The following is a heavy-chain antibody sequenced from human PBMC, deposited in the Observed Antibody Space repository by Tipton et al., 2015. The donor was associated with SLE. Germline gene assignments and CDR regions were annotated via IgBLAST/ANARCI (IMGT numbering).Heavy chain of an antibody. J-gene: IGHJ4*02. CDR2: IYTSGST. V-gene: IGHV4-38-2*01. D-gene: IGHD3-22*01. CDR1: GYSISSGYY. Sequence: TLSLTCAVSGYSISSGYYWGWIRQPPGKGLEWIGYIYTSGSTNYNPSLKSRVTISVDTSKNQFSLKLSSVTAADTAVYYCARHRVTMIDYWGQGTLVTVSS. CDR3: ARHRVTMIDY.